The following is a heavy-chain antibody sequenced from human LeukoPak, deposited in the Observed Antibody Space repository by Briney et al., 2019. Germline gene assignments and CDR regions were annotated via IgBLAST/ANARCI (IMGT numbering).Heavy chain of an antibody. J-gene: IGHJ3*02. CDR2: ISGSGGST. D-gene: IGHD1-26*01. CDR1: GFTFSSYA. CDR3: AKDNSGGSYRDSDAFDI. Sequence: TGGSLRLSCAVSGFTFSSYAMSWVRQAPGKGLEWVSAISGSGGSTYYADSVKGRFTISRDNSKNTLYLQMNSLRAEDTAVYYCAKDNSGGSYRDSDAFDIWGQGTMVTVSS. V-gene: IGHV3-23*01.